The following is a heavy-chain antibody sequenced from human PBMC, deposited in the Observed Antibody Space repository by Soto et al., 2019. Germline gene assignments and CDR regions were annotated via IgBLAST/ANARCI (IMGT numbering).Heavy chain of an antibody. J-gene: IGHJ4*02. Sequence: ASVKVSCKASGYTFTSYAMHWVRQAPGQRLEWMGWINAGNGNTKYSQKFQGRVTITRDTSASTAYMELSSLRSEDTSVYYCARPVRQGGYSFTGLWGQGTLVTVSS. D-gene: IGHD3-22*01. CDR3: ARPVRQGGYSFTGL. CDR2: INAGNGNT. V-gene: IGHV1-3*01. CDR1: GYTFTSYA.